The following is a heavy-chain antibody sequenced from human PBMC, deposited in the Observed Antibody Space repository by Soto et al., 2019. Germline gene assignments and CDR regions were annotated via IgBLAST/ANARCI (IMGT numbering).Heavy chain of an antibody. CDR3: ARGKNMAAAVDY. V-gene: IGHV3-11*06. CDR1: GFTFSDSY. D-gene: IGHD2-15*01. Sequence: GGSLRLSCAASGFTFSDSYMIWIRQAPGKGLEWVSYISGGLSYINYADSVKGRFTISRDNAKNSLYLQMNSLRVEDTAIYYCARGKNMAAAVDYWGQGTPVTVSS. CDR2: ISGGLSYI. J-gene: IGHJ4*02.